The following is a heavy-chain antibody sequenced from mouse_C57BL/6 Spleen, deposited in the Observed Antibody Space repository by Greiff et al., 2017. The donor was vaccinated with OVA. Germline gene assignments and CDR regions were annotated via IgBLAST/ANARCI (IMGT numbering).Heavy chain of an antibody. J-gene: IGHJ2*01. D-gene: IGHD1-1*01. CDR1: GYTFTSYW. CDR2: IDPSDSET. CDR3: ARDYYYGSSQVPYYFDY. V-gene: IGHV1-52*01. Sequence: QVQLQQPGAELVRPGSSVKLSCKASGYTFTSYWMHWVKQRPIQGLEWIGNIDPSDSETHYNQKFKDKATLTVDKSSSTAYMQLSSLTSEDSAVYYCARDYYYGSSQVPYYFDYWGQGTTLTVSS.